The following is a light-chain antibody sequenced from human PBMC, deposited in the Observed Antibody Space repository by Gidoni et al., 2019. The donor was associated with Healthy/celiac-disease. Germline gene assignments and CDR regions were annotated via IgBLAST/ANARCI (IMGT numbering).Light chain of an antibody. J-gene: IGKJ3*01. CDR1: QSVLYSSNNKNY. CDR2: WAS. V-gene: IGKV4-1*01. Sequence: DIPPTKSRASLAVSLGERATINCKSSQSVLYSSNNKNYLAWYQQKPGQPPKLLIYWASTRESGVPDRFSGSGSGTDFTLTISSLQAEDVAVYYCQQYYSTPGTFGPGTKVDIK. CDR3: QQYYSTPGT.